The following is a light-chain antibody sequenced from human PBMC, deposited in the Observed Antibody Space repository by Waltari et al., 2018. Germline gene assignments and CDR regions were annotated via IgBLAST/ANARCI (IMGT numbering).Light chain of an antibody. CDR2: DAS. V-gene: IGKV3-11*01. J-gene: IGKJ2*01. CDR1: QTLTN. CDR3: HQHNNWPHT. Sequence: TLPVGALQTLTNGAWHQTKPGTAPRLRIYDASNRATGIPARFSGSGSGTDFTLTISSLEPEDFAVYYCHQHNNWPHTFGQGTKLEIK.